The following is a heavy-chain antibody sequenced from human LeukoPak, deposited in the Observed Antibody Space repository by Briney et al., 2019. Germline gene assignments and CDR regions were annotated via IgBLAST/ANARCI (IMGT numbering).Heavy chain of an antibody. V-gene: IGHV4-34*01. CDR2: INHSGST. CDR1: GGSFSGYY. J-gene: IGHJ4*02. CDR3: ARVTIFGVVIISFDY. Sequence: PSETLSLTCAVYGGSFSGYYWNWIRQSPGKGLEWIGEINHSGSTNYNPSLKSRVTISVDTSKNQFSLKLSSVTAADTAVYYCARVTIFGVVIISFDYWGQGTLVTVSS. D-gene: IGHD3-3*01.